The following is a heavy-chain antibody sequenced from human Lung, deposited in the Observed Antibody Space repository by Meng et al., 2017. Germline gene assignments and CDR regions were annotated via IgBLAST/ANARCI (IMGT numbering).Heavy chain of an antibody. CDR3: ARGPTTMAHDFDY. CDR1: GGSFSDYY. V-gene: IGHV4-34*01. CDR2: INHSGST. J-gene: IGHJ4*02. D-gene: IGHD4-11*01. Sequence: QVQLQQWDSGLLKPSETLSCTCVVSGGSFSDYYWSWIRQPPGKGLEWIGEINHSGSTNYNPSLESRATISVDTSKNNLSLKLSSVTAADSAVYYCARGPTTMAHDFDYWGQGTLVTVSS.